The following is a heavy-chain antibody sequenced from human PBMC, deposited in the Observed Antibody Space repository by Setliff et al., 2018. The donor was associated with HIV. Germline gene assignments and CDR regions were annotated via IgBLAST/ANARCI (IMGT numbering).Heavy chain of an antibody. CDR3: ARVVALTYYDYIWGSYQDDFEI. D-gene: IGHD3-16*02. CDR2: ISPYNGNT. CDR1: GYTFTNFG. J-gene: IGHJ3*02. Sequence: ASVKVSCKASGYTFTNFGITWVRQAPGQGLEWMGWISPYNGNTNYAPELHGRVTMTTDPSTSKVYMELRSLRSDDTAVYYCARVVALTYYDYIWGSYQDDFEIWGQGTMVTVSS. V-gene: IGHV1-18*01.